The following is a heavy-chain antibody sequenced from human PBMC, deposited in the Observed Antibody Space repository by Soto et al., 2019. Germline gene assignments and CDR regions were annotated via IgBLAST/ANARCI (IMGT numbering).Heavy chain of an antibody. D-gene: IGHD2-2*01. CDR2: ISAYNGNT. CDR3: ARHRVSVVPAAKNWFDP. Sequence: ASVKVSCKASGYTFTSYGISWVRQAPGQGLEWMGWISAYNGNTNYAQKLQGRVTMTTDTSTSTAYMELRSLRSDDTAVYYCARHRVSVVPAAKNWFDPWGQGPLVTVSS. CDR1: GYTFTSYG. V-gene: IGHV1-18*01. J-gene: IGHJ5*02.